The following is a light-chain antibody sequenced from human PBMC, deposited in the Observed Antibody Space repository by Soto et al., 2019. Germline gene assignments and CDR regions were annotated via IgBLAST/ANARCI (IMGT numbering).Light chain of an antibody. CDR1: QTISSY. V-gene: IGKV1-39*01. J-gene: IGKJ1*01. CDR2: AAS. CDR3: QQSYSTPPT. Sequence: IEMTQSPSSLSTSVCDRVTITCRASQTISSYLNWYQQKPGKAPKLLIYAASSLQSGVPSRFSGSGSGTDFTLTISSLQPEDFATYYCQQSYSTPPTFGQGTKVDIK.